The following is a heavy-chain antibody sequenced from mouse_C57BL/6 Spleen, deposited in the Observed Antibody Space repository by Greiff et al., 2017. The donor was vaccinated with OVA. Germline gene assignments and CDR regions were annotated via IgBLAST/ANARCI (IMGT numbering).Heavy chain of an antibody. CDR1: GYTFTSYW. D-gene: IGHD2-4*01. CDR2: IYTSDSET. Sequence: QVQLQQPGAELVRPGSSVKLSCKASGYTFTSYWMDWVKQRPGQGLEWIGNIYTSDSETHYNQKFKDKATLTVDKSSSTAYMQLSSLTSEDSAVYYCAGLRPYDWGQGTTLTVSS. V-gene: IGHV1-61*01. CDR3: AGLRPYD. J-gene: IGHJ2*01.